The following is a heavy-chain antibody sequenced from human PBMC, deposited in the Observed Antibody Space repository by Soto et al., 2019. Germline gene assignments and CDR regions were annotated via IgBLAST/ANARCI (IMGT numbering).Heavy chain of an antibody. V-gene: IGHV3-23*01. CDR3: AKGVAAAGLYES. CDR2: ISGSGDST. D-gene: IGHD6-13*01. CDR1: GFTFSSYV. J-gene: IGHJ4*02. Sequence: PGGSLILSCTDSGFTFSSYVMSWVRQAPGKGLEWVSVISGSGDSTYYADSVKGRFTISRDNSKNTLYLQMNSLRAEDTAVYYCAKGVAAAGLYESWGQGTLVTVSS.